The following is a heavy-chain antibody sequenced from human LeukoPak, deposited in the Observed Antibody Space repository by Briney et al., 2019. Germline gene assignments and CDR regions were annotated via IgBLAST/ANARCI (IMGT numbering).Heavy chain of an antibody. CDR3: ARPSGYCSSTSCRRGYFDY. Sequence: SETLSLTCTVSGGSISSSSYYWGWLRQPPGKGLEWIGSIYYSGSTYYNPSLKSRVTISVDTSKNQFSLKLSSVTAADTAVYCCARPSGYCSSTSCRRGYFDYWGQGTLVTVSS. J-gene: IGHJ4*02. D-gene: IGHD2-2*01. CDR2: IYYSGST. CDR1: GGSISSSSYY. V-gene: IGHV4-39*01.